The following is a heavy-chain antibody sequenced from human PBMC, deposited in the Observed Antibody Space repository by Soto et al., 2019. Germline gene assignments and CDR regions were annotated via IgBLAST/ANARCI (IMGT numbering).Heavy chain of an antibody. CDR2: ILFDGSDE. V-gene: IGHV3-30*18. CDR1: GFAFNKYG. D-gene: IGHD6-19*01. CDR3: AKGYEISPPIASGWYPNYYYGMDV. J-gene: IGHJ6*02. Sequence: QVQLVESGGGVVQPGRSLRLSCAASGFAFNKYGVHWVRQAPGEGLEWVSLILFDGSDEWYADSVKGRFTISRDNSKNTLYLQMNSLRPEDTAVYYCAKGYEISPPIASGWYPNYYYGMDVWGQGTTVTVSS.